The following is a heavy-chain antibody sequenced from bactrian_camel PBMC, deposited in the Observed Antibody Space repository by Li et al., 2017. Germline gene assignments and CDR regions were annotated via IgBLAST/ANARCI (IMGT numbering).Heavy chain of an antibody. D-gene: IGHD5*01. CDR3: ATGTPDTPPTGLASR. J-gene: IGHJ4*01. V-gene: IGHV3S63*01. CDR1: FIERETDN. Sequence: HVQLVESGGGSVQAGQSLRLSCTATFIERETDNLAWFRQAPGKEREGIACVSDKNDYDNYSGSVKGRFTISRDNAKNTLNLQMNSLKFVDTAVYYCATGTPDTPPTGLASRRGQGTQVTVS. CDR2: VSDKNDYD.